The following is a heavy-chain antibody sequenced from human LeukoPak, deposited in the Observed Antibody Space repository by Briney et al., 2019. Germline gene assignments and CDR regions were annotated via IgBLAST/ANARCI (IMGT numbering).Heavy chain of an antibody. Sequence: GGSLRLSCAASGFTFSSYSMNWVRQAPGKGLEWVSSISSSSSYIYYADSVKGRFTISRDNAKNSLYLQMNSLRAEDTAVYYCARFQYYYDSSGYPNTKIDYWGQETLVTVSS. CDR1: GFTFSSYS. CDR3: ARFQYYYDSSGYPNTKIDY. D-gene: IGHD3-22*01. CDR2: ISSSSSYI. J-gene: IGHJ4*02. V-gene: IGHV3-21*01.